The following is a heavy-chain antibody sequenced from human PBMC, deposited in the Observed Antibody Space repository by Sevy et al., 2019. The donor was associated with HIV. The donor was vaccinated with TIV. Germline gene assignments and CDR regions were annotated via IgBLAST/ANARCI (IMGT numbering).Heavy chain of an antibody. CDR2: VYYSGST. CDR1: GDSISNSRYY. CDR3: ANQPLTLISPPDS. J-gene: IGHJ4*02. V-gene: IGHV4-39*01. D-gene: IGHD2-2*01. Sequence: SETLSLTCTVSGDSISNSRYYWGWIRQPPGKGLEWIGSVYYSGSTYYNPSLKSRVTLSIDTYKNQFLLKVNSVTATDTAVYYCANQPLTLISPPDSWGQGTLVTVSS.